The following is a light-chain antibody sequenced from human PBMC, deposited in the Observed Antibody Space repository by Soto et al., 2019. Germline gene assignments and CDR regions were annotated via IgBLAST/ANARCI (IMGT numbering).Light chain of an antibody. V-gene: IGKV1-33*01. CDR2: DAS. CDR3: QQYDNLPPFT. CDR1: QDISNY. Sequence: DIQMTQSPSSLSASVGDRVTITCQASQDISNYLNWYQQKPGKAPKLLIYDASNLKTGVPSRFSGSGSRTDFTFTISSLQPEDIATYYCQQYDNLPPFTFGPGTKVDIK. J-gene: IGKJ3*01.